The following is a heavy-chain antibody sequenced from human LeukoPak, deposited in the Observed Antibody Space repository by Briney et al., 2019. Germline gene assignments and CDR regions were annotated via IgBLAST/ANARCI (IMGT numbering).Heavy chain of an antibody. V-gene: IGHV3-23*01. CDR1: GFTFSSYV. CDR2: ISGSGGST. CDR3: AKYMSGYAYQDLDY. Sequence: GGSLRLSCAASGFTFSSYVMSWVRQAPGKGLEWVSTISGSGGSTYYADSVKGRFTISRDNSKSTLYLQMNSLRAEDTAVYYCAKYMSGYAYQDLDYWGQGTLVTVSS. J-gene: IGHJ4*02. D-gene: IGHD5-12*01.